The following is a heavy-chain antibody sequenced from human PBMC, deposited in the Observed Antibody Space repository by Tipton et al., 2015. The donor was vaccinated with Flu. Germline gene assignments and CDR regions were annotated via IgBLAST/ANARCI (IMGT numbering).Heavy chain of an antibody. CDR2: ISNDGRNT. J-gene: IGHJ1*01. Sequence: QLVQSGGGAVQAGRSLRLSCTASEFMFSDYGMQWVRQAPGKGLEWVSLISNDGRNTYYADSVKGRFTVSRDNAKNTLWLQMSSLRTDDTAVYFCAKDPGTGELRNSWIDHWGQGTLVTVSS. D-gene: IGHD6-13*01. CDR1: EFMFSDYG. CDR3: AKDPGTGELRNSWIDH. V-gene: IGHV3-30*18.